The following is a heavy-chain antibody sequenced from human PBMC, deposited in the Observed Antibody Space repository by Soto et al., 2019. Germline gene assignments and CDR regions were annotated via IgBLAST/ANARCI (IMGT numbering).Heavy chain of an antibody. V-gene: IGHV4-4*02. CDR2: IFHSGSS. CDR1: NDSIRSDNW. J-gene: IGHJ4*02. D-gene: IGHD3-10*02. Sequence: QVHLQESGPGLVKPSETLSLTCSVSNDSIRSDNWWSWVRQPPGKGLEWIGEIFHSGSSNNNPSLKSRVTLSVDKTKNEFSLKLNSETAADTAVYYCARRLFVRGTLGYYDYWGQGTLVTVSS. CDR3: ARRLFVRGTLGYYDY.